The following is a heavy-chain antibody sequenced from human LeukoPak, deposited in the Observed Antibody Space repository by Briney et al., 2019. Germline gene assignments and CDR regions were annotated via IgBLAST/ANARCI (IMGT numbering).Heavy chain of an antibody. CDR1: GGSFRGYY. CDR3: AIATEGWFDP. J-gene: IGHJ5*02. D-gene: IGHD4-11*01. Sequence: PSETLSLTCAVYGGSFRGYYWSWIRQPPGKGLEWIGEINHSGSTNYNPSLKSRVTISVDTSKNQFSLKLSSVTAADTAVYYCAIATEGWFDPWGQGTLVTVSS. CDR2: INHSGST. V-gene: IGHV4-34*01.